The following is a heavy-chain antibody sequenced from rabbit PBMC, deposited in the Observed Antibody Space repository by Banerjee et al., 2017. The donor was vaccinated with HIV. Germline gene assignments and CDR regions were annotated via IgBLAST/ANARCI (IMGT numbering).Heavy chain of an antibody. CDR1: GIDFTNYY. D-gene: IGHD7-1*01. V-gene: IGHV1S7*01. J-gene: IGHJ4*01. Sequence: QLTETGGGLVQPGGSLTLSCKASGIDFTNYYITWVRQAPGKGLEWIGIIYPAKGSTDYASWVNGRFTISSDNAQSTVDLKMTSLTAADTATYFCARGVIAGGYGADLWGPGTLVTVS. CDR2: IYPAKGST. CDR3: ARGVIAGGYGADL.